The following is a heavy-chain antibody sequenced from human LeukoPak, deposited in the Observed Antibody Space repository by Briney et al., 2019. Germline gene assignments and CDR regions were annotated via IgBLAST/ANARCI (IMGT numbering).Heavy chain of an antibody. J-gene: IGHJ4*02. D-gene: IGHD3-22*01. CDR1: GGSISSYY. Sequence: SETLSLTCTVSGGSISSYYWSWIRQPPGNGLEWIGYIYYSGSTNYNPSLKSRVTISVDTSKNQFSLKLSSVTAADTAVYYCARVHPSSGYYNFDYWGQGTLVTVSS. V-gene: IGHV4-59*08. CDR2: IYYSGST. CDR3: ARVHPSSGYYNFDY.